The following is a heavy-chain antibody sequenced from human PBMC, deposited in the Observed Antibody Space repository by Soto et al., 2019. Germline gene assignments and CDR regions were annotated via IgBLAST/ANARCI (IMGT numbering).Heavy chain of an antibody. CDR2: ISSSSSYI. Sequence: EVQLVESGGGLVKPGGSLRLSCAASGFTFSSYSMNWVRQAPGKGLEWVSSISSSSSYIYYADSVKGRFTISRDNAKNSLYLQINSLRAEDTAVYYCARDGVVVVALSGTHFDYWGQGTLVTVSS. V-gene: IGHV3-21*01. D-gene: IGHD2-15*01. J-gene: IGHJ4*02. CDR3: ARDGVVVVALSGTHFDY. CDR1: GFTFSSYS.